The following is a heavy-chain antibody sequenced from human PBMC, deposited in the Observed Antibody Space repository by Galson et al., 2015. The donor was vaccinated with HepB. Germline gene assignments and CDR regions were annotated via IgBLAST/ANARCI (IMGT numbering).Heavy chain of an antibody. D-gene: IGHD2-2*02. CDR1: GGTFSSYA. Sequence: SVKVSCKASGGTFSSYAISWVRQAPGQGLEWMGGIIPILGIANYAQKFQGRVTITADKSTSTTYMELSSLRSEDTAVYYCARELNVNCSSTSCYKAQVVHYYYYMDVWGKGTTVTVSS. V-gene: IGHV1-69*10. J-gene: IGHJ6*03. CDR3: ARELNVNCSSTSCYKAQVVHYYYYMDV. CDR2: IIPILGIA.